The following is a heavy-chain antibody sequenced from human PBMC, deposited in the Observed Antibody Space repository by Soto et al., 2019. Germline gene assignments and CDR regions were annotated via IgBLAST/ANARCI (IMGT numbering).Heavy chain of an antibody. D-gene: IGHD2-2*02. V-gene: IGHV5-10-1*01. J-gene: IGHJ6*02. CDR1: GYSFTSYW. CDR3: AGWGCSSTSCYTDYYYGMDV. CDR2: IDPSDSYT. Sequence: PGESLKISCKGSGYSFTSYWISWVRQMPGKGLEWMGRIDPSDSYTNYSPSFQGHVTISADKSISTAYLQWSSLKASDTATYYCAGWGCSSTSCYTDYYYGMDVWGQGTTVTVSS.